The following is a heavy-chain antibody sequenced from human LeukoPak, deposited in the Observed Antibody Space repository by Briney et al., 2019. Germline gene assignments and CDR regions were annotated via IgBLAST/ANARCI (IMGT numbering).Heavy chain of an antibody. Sequence: PGGSLRISCAASGFTFSNCAMNWVRQTPGKGLEWVSGISGSGQKTFYADSVKGRFTISRDNVKQMVFLQMDNVRADDTAIYYCAKDRSAIDPSYFDLWGHGILVPVSS. V-gene: IGHV3-23*01. CDR1: GFTFSNCA. CDR2: ISGSGQKT. D-gene: IGHD6-25*01. CDR3: AKDRSAIDPSYFDL. J-gene: IGHJ4*01.